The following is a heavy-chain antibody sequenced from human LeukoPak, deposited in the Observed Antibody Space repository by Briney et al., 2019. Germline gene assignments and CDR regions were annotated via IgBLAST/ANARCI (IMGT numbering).Heavy chain of an antibody. Sequence: GGSLRLSCAASGFTFSSYAMSWVRQAPGKGLEWVSAISGSGGSTYYADSVKGRFTISRDNSKNTLYLQMNSLRAEDTAVYYCAKVPVYSNYDPVRDAFDIWGQGTMVTVSS. D-gene: IGHD4-11*01. J-gene: IGHJ3*02. CDR1: GFTFSSYA. CDR3: AKVPVYSNYDPVRDAFDI. V-gene: IGHV3-23*01. CDR2: ISGSGGST.